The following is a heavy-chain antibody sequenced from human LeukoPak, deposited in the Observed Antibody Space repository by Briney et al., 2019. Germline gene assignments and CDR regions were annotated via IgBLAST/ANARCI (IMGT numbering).Heavy chain of an antibody. CDR2: IKSKTDGGTT. D-gene: IGHD6-19*01. J-gene: IGHJ4*02. Sequence: GGSLRLSCAASGFTFSNAWMSWVRQAPGKGLEWVGRIKSKTDGGTTDYAAPVKGRFTISRDDSKNTLYLQMNSLKTEDTAVYYCTTDRYLAVAAYLDYWGQGTLVTVSS. CDR3: TTDRYLAVAAYLDY. CDR1: GFTFSNAW. V-gene: IGHV3-15*01.